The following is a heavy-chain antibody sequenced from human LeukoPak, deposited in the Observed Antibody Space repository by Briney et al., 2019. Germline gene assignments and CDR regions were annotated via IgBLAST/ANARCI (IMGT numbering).Heavy chain of an antibody. CDR2: IYYSGST. J-gene: IGHJ4*02. Sequence: SETLSLTCTVSGGSISSSTYYWGWIRQPPGKGLEWIGSIYYSGSTYYNPSLKSRVTISVDTSKNQFSLKLTSVTAADTAVYYCARERRGSSSYFESYYFDYWGQGTLVTVSS. CDR1: GGSISSSTYY. D-gene: IGHD6-13*01. CDR3: ARERRGSSSYFESYYFDY. V-gene: IGHV4-39*07.